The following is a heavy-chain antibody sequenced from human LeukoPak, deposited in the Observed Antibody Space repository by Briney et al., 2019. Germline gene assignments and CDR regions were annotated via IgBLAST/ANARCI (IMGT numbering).Heavy chain of an antibody. J-gene: IGHJ4*02. V-gene: IGHV4-39*01. CDR1: GGSISSSSYY. D-gene: IGHD3-9*01. CDR2: IYYSGST. Sequence: SETLSLTCTVSGGSISSSSYYWRRIRKAPGKGRHRFVYIYYSGSTAYTPSLKSRVTISVDTSKNQFSLKLSSVTAADTAVYYRAGYGGFYDILPGYSIGFDYWGQGTLVTVSS. CDR3: AGYGGFYDILPGYSIGFDY.